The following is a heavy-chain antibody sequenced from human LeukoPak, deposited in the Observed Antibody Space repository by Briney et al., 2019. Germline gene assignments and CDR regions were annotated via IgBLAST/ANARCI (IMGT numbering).Heavy chain of an antibody. CDR3: ARVVMASLIFDY. Sequence: SETLSLTCTVSGGSTSSDSYYWGWIRQPPGKGLEWIAVFSYSGSTYSNPSLKSRLTTSVDTSKNHFSLTLRSVTAADTAVYFCARVVMASLIFDYWGQGALVTVSS. CDR2: FSYSGST. V-gene: IGHV4-39*01. J-gene: IGHJ4*02. D-gene: IGHD2-8*01. CDR1: GGSTSSDSYY.